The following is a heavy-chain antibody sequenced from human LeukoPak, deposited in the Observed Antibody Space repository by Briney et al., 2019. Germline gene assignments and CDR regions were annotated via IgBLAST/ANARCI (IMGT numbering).Heavy chain of an antibody. J-gene: IGHJ4*02. CDR2: ISYDGSNK. V-gene: IGHV3-30-3*01. Sequence: GGSLRLSCAASGFTFSSYAMHWVRQAPGKGLEWVAVISYDGSNKYYADSVKGRFTISRGNSKNTLYLQMNSLRAEDTAVYYCARGSLVGEVTMFFAYWGQGTLVTVSS. CDR3: ARGSLVGEVTMFFAY. D-gene: IGHD3-10*02. CDR1: GFTFSSYA.